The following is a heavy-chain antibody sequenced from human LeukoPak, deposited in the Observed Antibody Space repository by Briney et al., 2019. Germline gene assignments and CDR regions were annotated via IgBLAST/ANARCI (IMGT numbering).Heavy chain of an antibody. D-gene: IGHD3-10*01. Sequence: PGGSLRLSCAASGFTFSSYEMNWVRQAPGKGLEWVSYISSSGSTIYYADSVKGRFTISRDNSKNTLYLQMNSLRAEDTAVYYCAKDPRGYKPLYYYYMDVWGKGTTVTVSS. J-gene: IGHJ6*03. CDR1: GFTFSSYE. CDR3: AKDPRGYKPLYYYYMDV. V-gene: IGHV3-48*03. CDR2: ISSSGSTI.